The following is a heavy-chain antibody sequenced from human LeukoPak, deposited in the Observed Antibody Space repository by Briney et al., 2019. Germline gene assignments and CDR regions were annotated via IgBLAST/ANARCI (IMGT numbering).Heavy chain of an antibody. D-gene: IGHD3-9*01. Sequence: PGGSLRLSCAASGFTFSSYWMSWVRQAPGKGLEWVANIKQDGSEKYYVDSVKGRFTISRDNAKNSLYPQMNSLRAEDTAVYYCARTTDIPYYYYGMDVWGQGTTVTVSS. CDR2: IKQDGSEK. J-gene: IGHJ6*02. CDR3: ARTTDIPYYYYGMDV. V-gene: IGHV3-7*01. CDR1: GFTFSSYW.